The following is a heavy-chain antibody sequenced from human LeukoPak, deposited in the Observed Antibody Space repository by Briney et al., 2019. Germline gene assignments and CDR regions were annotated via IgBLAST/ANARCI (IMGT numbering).Heavy chain of an antibody. Sequence: ASVKVSCKASGYTFTSYDINWVRQATGQGLEWMGFMNPNSGNTGYAQKFQGRVTMPRDTSISTAYMELSSLRSEDTALYYCVRVPRELGAYWGQGTLVTVSS. CDR1: GYTFTSYD. CDR2: MNPNSGNT. CDR3: VRVPRELGAY. J-gene: IGHJ4*02. V-gene: IGHV1-8*01. D-gene: IGHD3-16*01.